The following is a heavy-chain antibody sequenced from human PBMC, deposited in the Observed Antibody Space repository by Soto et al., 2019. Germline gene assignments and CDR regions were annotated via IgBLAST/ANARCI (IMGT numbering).Heavy chain of an antibody. Sequence: QVQLVQSGAEVKKPGSSVKVSCKTSGVSFNNNGIGWVRQAPGHGREWMGGVSPPFRTSNYARKFQGRISITADASTGTVNMELSSLKSEDTAQYYCARVLYYGSGSYSPYGMDVWGQGTTVTVSS. CDR3: ARVLYYGSGSYSPYGMDV. CDR2: VSPPFRTS. V-gene: IGHV1-69*01. J-gene: IGHJ6*02. CDR1: GVSFNNNG. D-gene: IGHD3-10*01.